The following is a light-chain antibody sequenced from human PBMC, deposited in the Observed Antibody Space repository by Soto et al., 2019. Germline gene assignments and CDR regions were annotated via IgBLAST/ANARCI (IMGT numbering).Light chain of an antibody. J-gene: IGKJ1*01. V-gene: IGKV3-20*01. Sequence: EIVLTQSPGTLSLSPGERGTLSCRASQSVSSGYLAWYQQNPGQAPRLLIYDASSRATGIPDRFSGSGSGTDFTLTISRLEPEDFAVYYCQQYGGSPRTFGQGTKVAIK. CDR2: DAS. CDR1: QSVSSGY. CDR3: QQYGGSPRT.